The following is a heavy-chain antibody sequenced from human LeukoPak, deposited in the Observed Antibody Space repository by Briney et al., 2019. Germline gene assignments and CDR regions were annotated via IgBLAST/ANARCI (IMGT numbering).Heavy chain of an antibody. CDR1: GDTFTSYG. CDR2: ISAYNGNT. CDR3: ARSLGGYCSGGSCNEGDY. Sequence: SSVKVSCQASGDTFTSYGISWVRQAPGQGLEGMGWISAYNGNTNYAQKLQGRVTMTTDTSTSTAYMELRSLRSDDTAVYYYARSLGGYCSGGSCNEGDYWGQGTLVTVSS. J-gene: IGHJ4*02. V-gene: IGHV1-18*01. D-gene: IGHD2-15*01.